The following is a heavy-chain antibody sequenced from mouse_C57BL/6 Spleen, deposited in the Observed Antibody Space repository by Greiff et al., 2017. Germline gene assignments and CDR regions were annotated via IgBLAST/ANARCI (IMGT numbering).Heavy chain of an antibody. J-gene: IGHJ1*03. CDR3: ARKSSSDWYFDV. Sequence: VQLKQSGPGLAKPSQTLSLPCSVTGYSITSDYWNWIRKFPGNKLEYMGYISYSGSTYYNPSLNSRISITRDTSKNQYYLQLNSVTTEDTATYYCARKSSSDWYFDVWGTGTTVTVSS. V-gene: IGHV3-8*01. CDR2: ISYSGST. CDR1: GYSITSDY. D-gene: IGHD1-3*01.